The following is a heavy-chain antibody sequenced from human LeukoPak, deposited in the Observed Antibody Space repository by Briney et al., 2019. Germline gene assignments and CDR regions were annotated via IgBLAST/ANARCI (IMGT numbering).Heavy chain of an antibody. V-gene: IGHV3-7*01. J-gene: IGHJ4*02. CDR3: ARDSAGNDY. CDR1: GFTFSTYW. CDR2: IKLDGSEK. Sequence: PGGSLRLSCEASGFTFSTYWMSWVRQAPGKGLEWVANIKLDGSEKYYVDSVKGRFTISRDNAKNSLYLQMNSLRAEDTAMYYCARDSAGNDYWGQETLVTVSS. D-gene: IGHD6-13*01.